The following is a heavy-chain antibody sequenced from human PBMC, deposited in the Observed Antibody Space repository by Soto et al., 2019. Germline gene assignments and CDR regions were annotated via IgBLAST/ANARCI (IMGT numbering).Heavy chain of an antibody. Sequence: PSETLSLTCTVSGGSISSYYWSWIRQPPGKGLEWIGYIYYSGSTNYNSYLKSRVTISVDTSKNQFSLKLSSVTAADTAVYFCARVMHSDDYGDYGTGIDFWGQGTLVTVSS. CDR2: IYYSGST. CDR1: GGSISSYY. J-gene: IGHJ4*02. V-gene: IGHV4-59*08. D-gene: IGHD4-17*01. CDR3: ARVMHSDDYGDYGTGIDF.